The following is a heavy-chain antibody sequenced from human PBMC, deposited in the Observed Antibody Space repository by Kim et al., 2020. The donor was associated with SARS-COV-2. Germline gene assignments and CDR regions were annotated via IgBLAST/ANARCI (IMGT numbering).Heavy chain of an antibody. CDR3: ARERYYDSSGYSAGFDP. D-gene: IGHD3-22*01. V-gene: IGHV3-53*01. J-gene: IGHJ5*02. Sequence: VKGRFTISRHNSKNTLYLQMNSLRAEDTAVYYCARERYYDSSGYSAGFDPWGQGTLVTVSS.